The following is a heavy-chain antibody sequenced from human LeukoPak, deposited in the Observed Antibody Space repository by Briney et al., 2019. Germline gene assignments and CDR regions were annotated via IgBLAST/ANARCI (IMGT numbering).Heavy chain of an antibody. V-gene: IGHV4-38-2*02. D-gene: IGHD3-22*01. CDR3: ARLTSGYYDSSGYYVPSWAFDI. Sequence: PSETLSLTCTVSGYSISSGYYWSWIRQPPGKGLEWIGEINHSGSTNYNPSLKSRVTISVDTSKNQFSLKLSSVTAADTAVYYCARLTSGYYDSSGYYVPSWAFDIWGQGTMVTVSS. J-gene: IGHJ3*02. CDR1: GYSISSGYY. CDR2: INHSGST.